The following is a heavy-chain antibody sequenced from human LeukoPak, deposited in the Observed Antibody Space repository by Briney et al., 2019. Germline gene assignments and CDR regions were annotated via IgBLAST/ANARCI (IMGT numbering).Heavy chain of an antibody. J-gene: IGHJ3*02. CDR3: ARRVIDAFDI. CDR2: IYHSGST. V-gene: IGHV4-30-2*01. Sequence: PSETLSLTCTVSGGSISSGGYYWSWIRQPPGKGLEWIGYIYHSGSTYYNPSLKSRVTISVDTSKNQFSLKLSSVTAADTAVYYCARRVIDAFDIWGQGTMVTVSS. D-gene: IGHD2-21*01. CDR1: GGSISSGGYY.